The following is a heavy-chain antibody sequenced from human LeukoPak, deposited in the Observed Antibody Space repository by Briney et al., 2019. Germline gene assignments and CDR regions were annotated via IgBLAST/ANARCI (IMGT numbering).Heavy chain of an antibody. J-gene: IGHJ4*02. CDR2: LYSDDSA. Sequence: PGESLRLSCVASGFSIRSGYMTWARQAPGKALERVSLLYSDDSAYSPDSVKGRFTISRDNSKSTLHLQMDTLRTEDTAMYYCARDPWQGSTTLHWGQGIMVTVSS. V-gene: IGHV3-66*02. CDR1: GFSIRSGY. CDR3: ARDPWQGSTTLH. D-gene: IGHD1-26*01.